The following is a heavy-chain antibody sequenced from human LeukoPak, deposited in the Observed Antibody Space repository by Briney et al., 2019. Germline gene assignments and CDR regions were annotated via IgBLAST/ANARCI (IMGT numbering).Heavy chain of an antibody. Sequence: GGTLRLSCAASGFTFSSYGMSWVRQAPGKGLEWVSSINWNGDGTGYAQSVKGQFTISRDNAKNSLYLQMNSLRAEDTALYYRARVPVMDFYYYSYMDVWGKGTTVTVSS. V-gene: IGHV3-20*04. D-gene: IGHD2-8*01. CDR3: ARVPVMDFYYYSYMDV. CDR2: INWNGDGT. J-gene: IGHJ6*03. CDR1: GFTFSSYG.